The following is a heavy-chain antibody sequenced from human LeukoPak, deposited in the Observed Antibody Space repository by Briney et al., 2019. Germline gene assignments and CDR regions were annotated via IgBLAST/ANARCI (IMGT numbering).Heavy chain of an antibody. J-gene: IGHJ5*02. D-gene: IGHD3-22*01. Sequence: ASLKVSCKPSGYTFTAYYIHWVRQAPGQGLEWMGWIKPNSGGTDYAQKFQGRVTMTRDTSISTVYMELSRLTYDDTAVYYCARGVGVDSVRRLDPWGQGTLVTVSS. V-gene: IGHV1-2*02. CDR3: ARGVGVDSVRRLDP. CDR1: GYTFTAYY. CDR2: IKPNSGGT.